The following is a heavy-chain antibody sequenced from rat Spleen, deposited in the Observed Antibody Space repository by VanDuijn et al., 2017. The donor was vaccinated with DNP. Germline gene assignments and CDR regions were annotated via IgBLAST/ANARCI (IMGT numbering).Heavy chain of an antibody. V-gene: IGHV5-22*01. D-gene: IGHD1-4*01. Sequence: EVQLVESGGGLVQPGRSLKLSCAASGFTFSDYYMAWVRQAPTKGLEWVAYIHYDGGSTYYGDSVKGRFTISRDNAESTLYLQINSLRSEDMATYYCARHVLPLRVWDYWGQGVMVTVSS. CDR3: ARHVLPLRVWDY. CDR1: GFTFSDYY. J-gene: IGHJ2*01. CDR2: IHYDGGST.